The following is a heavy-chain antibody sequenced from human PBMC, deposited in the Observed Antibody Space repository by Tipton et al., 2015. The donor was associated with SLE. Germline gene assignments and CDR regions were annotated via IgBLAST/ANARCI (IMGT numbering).Heavy chain of an antibody. CDR3: AREVYSGSYYYYYGMDV. CDR1: GYTFTSYG. J-gene: IGHJ6*02. V-gene: IGHV1-18*01. CDR2: ISTYNGNT. Sequence: QLVQSGPEVKNPGASVKVSCKASGYTFTSYGISWVRQAPGQGLEWMGWISTYNGNTHYAQNLQGRVTMTTYTSTSTAYMELRSLRSDDTAVYYCAREVYSGSYYYYYGMDVWGQGP. D-gene: IGHD3-10*01.